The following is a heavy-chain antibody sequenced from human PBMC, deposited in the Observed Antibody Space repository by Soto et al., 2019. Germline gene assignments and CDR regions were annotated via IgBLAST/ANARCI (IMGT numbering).Heavy chain of an antibody. CDR2: INHSGST. V-gene: IGHV4-34*01. Sequence: QVQLQQWGAGLLKPSETLSLTCAVYGGSFSGYYWSWIRQPPGKGLEWIGEINHSGSTNYNPSLKSRVTISVDTSKNQFFLKLSSVTAADTAVYYCARYYGGNSDWYFDLWGRGTLVTVSS. CDR1: GGSFSGYY. CDR3: ARYYGGNSDWYFDL. D-gene: IGHD2-21*02. J-gene: IGHJ2*01.